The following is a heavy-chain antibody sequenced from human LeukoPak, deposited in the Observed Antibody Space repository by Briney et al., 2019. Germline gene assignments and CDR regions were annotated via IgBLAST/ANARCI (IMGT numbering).Heavy chain of an antibody. Sequence: GGSLRLSCAASGFTVVTNDMTSVRQAPGKGLEWVSVLYSDGNTKYADSVQGRFTISRDNSKNTLYLEMNSLSPDDTAVYYCARGVEPLAANTLAYWGQGTLVTVSS. CDR2: LYSDGNT. CDR3: ARGVEPLAANTLAY. D-gene: IGHD1-14*01. V-gene: IGHV3-53*01. J-gene: IGHJ4*02. CDR1: GFTVVTND.